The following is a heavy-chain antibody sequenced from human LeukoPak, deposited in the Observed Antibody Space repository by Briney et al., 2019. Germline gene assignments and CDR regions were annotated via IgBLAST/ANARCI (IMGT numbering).Heavy chain of an antibody. CDR2: ISGSGGST. Sequence: PGGSLRLSCVASGFNFRSYAMSWVRQAPGKGLEWVSGISGSGGSTSYADSVKGRFTISRDNSKNTLYLQMNSLRAEDTAVYYCAKDFTSSGWYNWFDPWGQGTLVTVSS. V-gene: IGHV3-23*01. J-gene: IGHJ5*02. D-gene: IGHD6-19*01. CDR3: AKDFTSSGWYNWFDP. CDR1: GFNFRSYA.